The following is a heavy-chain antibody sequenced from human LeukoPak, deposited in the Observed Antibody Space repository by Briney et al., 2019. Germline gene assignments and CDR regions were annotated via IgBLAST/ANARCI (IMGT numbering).Heavy chain of an antibody. CDR3: ARDVTPGSQDAFDI. CDR2: ITSSGSTI. Sequence: PGGSLRLSCAASGFTFSSYEMNWVRQAPGEGLEWISYITSSGSTIYYSESVKGRFTISRDNGKNSLYLQMNSLRAEDTAVYYCARDVTPGSQDAFDIWGQGTMVTVSS. J-gene: IGHJ3*02. CDR1: GFTFSSYE. D-gene: IGHD1-14*01. V-gene: IGHV3-48*03.